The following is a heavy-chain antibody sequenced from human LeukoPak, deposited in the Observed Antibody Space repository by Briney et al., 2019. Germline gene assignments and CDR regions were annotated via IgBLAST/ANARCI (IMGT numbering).Heavy chain of an antibody. Sequence: SVKVSCKASGGTFSSYGISWVRQAPGQGLEWMGRIIPIFGTANYAQKFQGRVTITTDESTSTAYMELSSLRSEDTAVYYCARGNRHYYDSSGYYYDYWGQGTLVTVSS. J-gene: IGHJ4*02. V-gene: IGHV1-69*05. CDR3: ARGNRHYYDSSGYYYDY. D-gene: IGHD3-22*01. CDR1: GGTFSSYG. CDR2: IIPIFGTA.